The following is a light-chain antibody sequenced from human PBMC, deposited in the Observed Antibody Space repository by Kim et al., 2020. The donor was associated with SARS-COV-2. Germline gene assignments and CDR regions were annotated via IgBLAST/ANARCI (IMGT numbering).Light chain of an antibody. V-gene: IGLV2-14*03. J-gene: IGLJ3*02. CDR3: TSYTRSDTWV. Sequence: QSVVTQPASVSGSPGQSITISCTGTNNDVGGYNFVSWYQQHPGKAPKFMIYGVSQRPSGVSNRFSGSKPGNTASLTISGLQAEDEADYCCTSYTRSDTWVFGGGTQLTVL. CDR2: GVS. CDR1: NNDVGGYNF.